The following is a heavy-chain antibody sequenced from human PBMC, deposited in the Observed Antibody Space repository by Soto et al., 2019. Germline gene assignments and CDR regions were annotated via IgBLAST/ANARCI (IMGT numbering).Heavy chain of an antibody. Sequence: GGSLRLSCAASGFTFSSYAMSWVRQAPGKGLEWVSAISGSGGSTYYADSVKGRFTISRDNSKNTLYLQMNSLRAKDTAVYYCAKERGPYYYDSSGYYYWCHWGQGTLVTVSS. CDR3: AKERGPYYYDSSGYYYWCH. J-gene: IGHJ4*02. V-gene: IGHV3-23*01. CDR2: ISGSGGST. D-gene: IGHD3-22*01. CDR1: GFTFSSYA.